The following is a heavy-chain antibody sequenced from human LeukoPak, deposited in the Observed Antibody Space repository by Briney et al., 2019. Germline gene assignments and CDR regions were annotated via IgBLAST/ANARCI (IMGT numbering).Heavy chain of an antibody. CDR2: INHSGST. D-gene: IGHD3-10*01. Sequence: SETLSLTCAVYGGSFSGYYWSWLRQPPGKGLEWIGEINHSGSTNYNPSLKSRVTISVDTSKNQFSLKLSSVTAADTAVYYCARDLLWFGENYWGQGTLVTVSS. CDR3: ARDLLWFGENY. CDR1: GGSFSGYY. J-gene: IGHJ4*02. V-gene: IGHV4-34*01.